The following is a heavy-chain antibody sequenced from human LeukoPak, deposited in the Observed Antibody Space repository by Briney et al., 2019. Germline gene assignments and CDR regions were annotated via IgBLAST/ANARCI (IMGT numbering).Heavy chain of an antibody. CDR2: IDYSGST. D-gene: IGHD6-25*01. CDR3: VREGSGPLDY. Sequence: SETLSLTCTVYGGSISSYYWNWIRQPPGKGLEWFGYIDYSGSTNYNPSLKSRVTISVDTSKKQFSLKLSSVTAADTAVYYCVREGSGPLDYWGQGTLVTVSP. J-gene: IGHJ4*02. V-gene: IGHV4-59*01. CDR1: GGSISSYY.